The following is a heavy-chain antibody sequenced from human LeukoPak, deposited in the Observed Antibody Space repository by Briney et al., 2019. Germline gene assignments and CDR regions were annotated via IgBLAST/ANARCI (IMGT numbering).Heavy chain of an antibody. Sequence: GGSLRLSCAASGFPFSGYWMYWVRQAPGKGLVWVSRINPDGSSTSYADSVKGRFTISRDNAKNTLYLQMNSLRAEDTAVYYCALLITFDAFDLWGQGTTVTVSS. V-gene: IGHV3-74*01. CDR3: ALLITFDAFDL. CDR1: GFPFSGYW. J-gene: IGHJ3*01. D-gene: IGHD1-14*01. CDR2: INPDGSST.